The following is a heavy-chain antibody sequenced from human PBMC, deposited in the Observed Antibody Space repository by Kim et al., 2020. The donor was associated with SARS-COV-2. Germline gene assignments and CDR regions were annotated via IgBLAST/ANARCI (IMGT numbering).Heavy chain of an antibody. J-gene: IGHJ3*02. CDR1: GGTFSSYA. D-gene: IGHD3-10*01. Sequence: SVKVSCKASGGTFSSYAISWVRQAPGQGLEWMGGIIPIFGTANYAQKFQGRVTITADESTSTAYMELSSLRSEDTAVYYCARDRDYYGSGSLGDAFDIWGQGTMVTVSS. CDR2: IIPIFGTA. CDR3: ARDRDYYGSGSLGDAFDI. V-gene: IGHV1-69*13.